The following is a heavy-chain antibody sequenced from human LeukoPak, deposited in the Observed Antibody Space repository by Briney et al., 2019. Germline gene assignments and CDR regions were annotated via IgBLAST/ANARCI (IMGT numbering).Heavy chain of an antibody. CDR3: AREYYDFWSGYSTAFDY. J-gene: IGHJ4*02. Sequence: GGSLRLSCAASGFTFSSYSMNWVRQAPGKGLEWVSSISSSSSYIYYADSVKGRFTISRDNAKNSLYLQMNSLRAEDTAVYYCAREYYDFWSGYSTAFDYWGQGTLVTVSS. D-gene: IGHD3-3*01. V-gene: IGHV3-21*01. CDR1: GFTFSSYS. CDR2: ISSSSSYI.